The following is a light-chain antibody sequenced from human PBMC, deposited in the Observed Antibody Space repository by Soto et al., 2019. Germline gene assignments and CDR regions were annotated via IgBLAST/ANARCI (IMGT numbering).Light chain of an antibody. CDR2: AGS. CDR3: QQYKSYPIT. J-gene: IGKJ5*01. Sequence: DIQMTQSPSSLSASVGDRVSITCRASQDISNYLAWFQQKPGKAPKSLIFAGSNLQSGVPSRFSGSGSGTDFTLTITSRQPEDFATYYCQQYKSYPITFGQGTRLEIK. V-gene: IGKV1-16*01. CDR1: QDISNY.